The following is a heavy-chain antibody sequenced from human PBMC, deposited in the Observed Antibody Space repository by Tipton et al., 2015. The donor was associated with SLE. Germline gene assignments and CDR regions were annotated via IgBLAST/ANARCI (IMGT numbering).Heavy chain of an antibody. D-gene: IGHD2/OR15-2a*01. Sequence: TLSLTCTVSGGSISSSSYPWAWVRQPPGKGRGWIGSVYYSGKTSYNPSLKSRVIISEDTSTNQFSLSLSSVTAADTAVYYCATSDFYGSGQGLDVWGQGTTVTVSS. CDR3: ATSDFYGSGQGLDV. CDR1: GGSISSSSYP. CDR2: VYYSGKT. J-gene: IGHJ6*02. V-gene: IGHV4-39*07.